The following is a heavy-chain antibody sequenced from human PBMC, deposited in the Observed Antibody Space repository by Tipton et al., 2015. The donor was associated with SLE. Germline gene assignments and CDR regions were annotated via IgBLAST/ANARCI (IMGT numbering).Heavy chain of an antibody. CDR1: GGSISSYY. CDR3: ARGGSWFDS. V-gene: IGHV4-59*01. D-gene: IGHD3-10*01. Sequence: TLSLTCTVSGGSISSYYWSWIRQPPGKGLEWIGYIHHSGSSNSNPSLRSRVTMSVDRPKNQFSLRLSSVTAADTALYYCARGGSWFDSWGQGTPVTVSS. J-gene: IGHJ5*01. CDR2: IHHSGSS.